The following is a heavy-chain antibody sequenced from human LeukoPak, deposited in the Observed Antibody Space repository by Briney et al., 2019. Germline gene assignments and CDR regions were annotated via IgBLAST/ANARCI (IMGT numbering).Heavy chain of an antibody. CDR3: AISGYSYGSFDY. D-gene: IGHD5-18*01. J-gene: IGHJ4*02. CDR2: IYSGGST. V-gene: IGHV3-53*01. Sequence: PGGSLRLSCAASGFTVSSNYMSWVRQAPGKGLEGVSVIYSGGSTCYADSVKGRFTISRDNSENTLYLQMNSLRAEDTGVYYCAISGYSYGSFDYWGQGTLVTVSS. CDR1: GFTVSSNY.